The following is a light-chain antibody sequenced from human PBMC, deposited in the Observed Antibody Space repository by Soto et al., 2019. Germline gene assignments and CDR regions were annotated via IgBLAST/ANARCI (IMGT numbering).Light chain of an antibody. J-gene: IGLJ3*02. CDR2: EVS. Sequence: QSALTQPASVSGSPGQSITTSCTGTSSDVGGYNYVSWFQQHPGKAPKLKIYEVSNRPSGVSNRFSGSKSGYTASLTISELQAEDEADYYCTSFTSSNTWVFGGGTKVTVL. CDR3: TSFTSSNTWV. CDR1: SSDVGGYNY. V-gene: IGLV2-14*03.